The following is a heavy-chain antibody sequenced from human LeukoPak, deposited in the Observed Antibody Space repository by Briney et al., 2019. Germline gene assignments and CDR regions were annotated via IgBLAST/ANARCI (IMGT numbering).Heavy chain of an antibody. V-gene: IGHV3-23*01. Sequence: GGSLRLSCAASGFTFSSYAMSWVRQAPGKGLEWVSAISGSGGSTYYEDSVKGRFTISRDNSKNTLYLQMNGLRAEDTAVYYCAKGAGSYWDYFDYWGQGTLVTVSS. CDR2: ISGSGGST. CDR3: AKGAGSYWDYFDY. CDR1: GFTFSSYA. J-gene: IGHJ4*02. D-gene: IGHD1-26*01.